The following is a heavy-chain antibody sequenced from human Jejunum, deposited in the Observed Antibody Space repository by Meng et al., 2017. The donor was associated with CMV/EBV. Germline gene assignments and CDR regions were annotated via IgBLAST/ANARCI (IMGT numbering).Heavy chain of an antibody. CDR3: ARDATTRFDY. Sequence: CTVSGGSISNGNYWGWIRQPPGKGLEWIGSIYRSGSTYYNPSLKSRVTISVDTSKNQFSLNLSSVTAADTAVYSCARDATTRFDYWGQGTPVTVSS. CDR2: IYRSGST. V-gene: IGHV4-38-2*02. CDR1: GGSISNGNY. D-gene: IGHD4-11*01. J-gene: IGHJ4*02.